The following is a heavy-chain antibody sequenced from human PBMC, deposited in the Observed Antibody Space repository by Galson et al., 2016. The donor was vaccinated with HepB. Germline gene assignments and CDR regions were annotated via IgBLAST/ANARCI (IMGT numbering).Heavy chain of an antibody. CDR2: IIGSGAGT. CDR3: ANDLDIVASNDASDI. J-gene: IGHJ3*02. CDR1: GFTFKNYA. V-gene: IGHV3-23*01. D-gene: IGHD5-12*01. Sequence: SLRLSCAASGFTFKNYAMNWVRQAPGKGLEWVSGIIGSGAGTYYADSVKGRFTISRDNSKSTLYLQMNSLRAEDTAIYYCANDLDIVASNDASDIWGQGTMVTVSS.